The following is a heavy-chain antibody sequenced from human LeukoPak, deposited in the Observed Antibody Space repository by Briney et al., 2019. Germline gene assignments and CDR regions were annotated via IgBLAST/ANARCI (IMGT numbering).Heavy chain of an antibody. D-gene: IGHD6-6*01. V-gene: IGHV3-43*02. CDR2: INTDGGTT. CDR1: GFTFSTFA. Sequence: GGSLRLSCAASGFTFSTFAMQWVRQAPEKGLEYVSGINTDGGTTFYADSVKGRFTISGDNSKNSLFLQMNSLRIDDTAFYYCAKGGYSTSSPPDYWGQGTLVTVSS. CDR3: AKGGYSTSSPPDY. J-gene: IGHJ4*02.